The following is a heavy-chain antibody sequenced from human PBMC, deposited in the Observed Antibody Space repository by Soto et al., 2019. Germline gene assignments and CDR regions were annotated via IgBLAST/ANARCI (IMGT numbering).Heavy chain of an antibody. CDR3: ARTYYYDSSGYYYNFY. CDR1: GFPFSSYW. Sequence: PGGSLRLSCAASGFPFSSYWMSWVRQAPGKGLEWVANIKQDGSEKYYVDSVKGRFTISRDNAKNSLYLQMNSLRAEDTAVYYWARTYYYDSSGYYYNFYWGQGTLVTVS. CDR2: IKQDGSEK. J-gene: IGHJ4*02. V-gene: IGHV3-7*01. D-gene: IGHD3-22*01.